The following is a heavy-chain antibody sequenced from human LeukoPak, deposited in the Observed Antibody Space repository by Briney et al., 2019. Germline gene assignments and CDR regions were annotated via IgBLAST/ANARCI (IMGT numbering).Heavy chain of an antibody. D-gene: IGHD2-2*02. CDR3: AKGSGYCSSTSCYTDYYYYYMDV. CDR2: ISSSSSTI. J-gene: IGHJ6*03. V-gene: IGHV3-48*01. CDR1: GFTFSSYS. Sequence: GGSLRLSCAASGFTFSSYSMNWVRQAPGKGLEWVSYISSSSSTIYYADSVKGRFTISRDNSKNTLYLQMNSLRAEDTAVYYCAKGSGYCSSTSCYTDYYYYYMDVWGKGTTVTVSS.